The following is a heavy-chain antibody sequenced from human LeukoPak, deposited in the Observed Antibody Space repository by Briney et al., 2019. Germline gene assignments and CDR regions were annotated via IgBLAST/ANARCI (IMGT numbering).Heavy chain of an antibody. CDR1: GFTFSSYA. V-gene: IGHV3-23*01. Sequence: PGGSLRLSCAASGFTFSSYAMSGVRQAPGKGLEWVSAISGSGGSTYYADSVKGRFTISRDNSKNTLYLQMNSLRAEDTAVYYCATGDPYSSSSDTSAYYYYGMDVWGQGTTVTVSS. CDR2: ISGSGGST. CDR3: ATGDPYSSSSDTSAYYYYGMDV. J-gene: IGHJ6*02. D-gene: IGHD6-13*01.